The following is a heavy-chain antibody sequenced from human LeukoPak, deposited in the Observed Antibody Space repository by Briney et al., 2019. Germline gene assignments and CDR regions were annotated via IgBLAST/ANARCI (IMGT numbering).Heavy chain of an antibody. CDR3: ARATGATLRNLALYATGYVY. CDR1: GYTFTSYY. D-gene: IGHD1-26*01. CDR2: INPSGGST. V-gene: IGHV1-46*01. J-gene: IGHJ4*02. Sequence: GASVKVSCKASGYTFTSYYMHWVRQAPGQGLEWMGIINPSGGSTSYAQKFQGRVTMTRDTSTSTVYMELSSLRSEDTAVYYCARATGATLRNLALYATGYVYWGQGTLVTVSS.